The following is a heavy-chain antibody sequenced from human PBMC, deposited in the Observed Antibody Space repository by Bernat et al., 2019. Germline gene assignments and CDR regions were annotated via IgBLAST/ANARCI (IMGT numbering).Heavy chain of an antibody. CDR3: AKGRPAVSVYYSMDV. J-gene: IGHJ6*02. CDR2: ISGSGGRT. CDR1: GFTFSSYA. V-gene: IGHV3-23*01. Sequence: EVQLLESGGGLVQPGGSLRLSCAASGFTFSSYAMSWVRQAPGKGLEWVSVISGSGGRTNYADSVKGRFTISGDQSKNTLYLQMDSLRAEDTAVYYCAKGRPAVSVYYSMDVWGQGTTVTVSS. D-gene: IGHD4-11*01.